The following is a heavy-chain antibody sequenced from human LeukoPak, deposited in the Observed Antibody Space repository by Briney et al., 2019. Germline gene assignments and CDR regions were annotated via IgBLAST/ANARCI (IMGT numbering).Heavy chain of an antibody. D-gene: IGHD5-24*01. V-gene: IGHV3-48*03. J-gene: IGHJ4*02. CDR3: ARDGDGYNWGYYFDY. CDR2: FSSSGSTI. Sequence: PGGSLRLSCAASGFTFSSYEMNWVRQAPGKGLEWVSYFSSSGSTIYYADSVKGRFTISRDNAKNSLYLQMNSLRAEDTAVYYCARDGDGYNWGYYFDYWGQGTLVTVSS. CDR1: GFTFSSYE.